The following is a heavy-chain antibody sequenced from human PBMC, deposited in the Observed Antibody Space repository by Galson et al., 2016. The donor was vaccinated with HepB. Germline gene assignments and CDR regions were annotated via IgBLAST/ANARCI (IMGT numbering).Heavy chain of an antibody. Sequence: QSGAEVKKPGESLRISCKASGYIFTNYWITWVRQMPGKGLEWMGRIDPRDSSTKSSPSFQGHVTISTDKSINTAYLQWGSLKASDTAMYYCAGHALGRNGWHYCDYWSQGTLVTVSS. V-gene: IGHV5-10-1*01. J-gene: IGHJ4*02. CDR1: GYIFTNYW. CDR3: AGHALGRNGWHYCDY. CDR2: IDPRDSST. D-gene: IGHD6-19*01.